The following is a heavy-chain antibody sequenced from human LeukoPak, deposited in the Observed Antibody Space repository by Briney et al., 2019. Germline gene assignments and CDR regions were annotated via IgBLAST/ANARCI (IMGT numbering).Heavy chain of an antibody. CDR2: IYYSGST. CDR3: ARDSERLDV. Sequence: SETLSLTCAVYGGSFSGYYWSWIRQPPGKGLEWIGYIYYSGSTYYNPSLKSRVTLSVDTSKNQFSLKLTSVTAADTAVYYCARDSERLDVWGQGTTVTVSS. J-gene: IGHJ6*02. V-gene: IGHV4-34*09. CDR1: GGSFSGYY.